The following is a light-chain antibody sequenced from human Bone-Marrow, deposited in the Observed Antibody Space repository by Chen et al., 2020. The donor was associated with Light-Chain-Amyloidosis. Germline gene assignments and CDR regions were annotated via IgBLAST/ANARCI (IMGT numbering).Light chain of an antibody. CDR2: EVT. CDR3: SSYTIKNTLV. Sequence: QSALTQPASVSGSPGQSITISCTGTSSDVGGDNHFSWYQQHPDTAPKLRIYEVTIRPSWVPYRFSGSKSYNTASLTISGLQTEDEADYFCSSYTIKNTLVLGSGTRVTVL. J-gene: IGLJ1*01. CDR1: SSDVGGDNH. V-gene: IGLV2-14*01.